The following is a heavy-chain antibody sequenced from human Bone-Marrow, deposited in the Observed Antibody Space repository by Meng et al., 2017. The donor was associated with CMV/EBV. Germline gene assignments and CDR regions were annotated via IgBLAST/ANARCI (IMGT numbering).Heavy chain of an antibody. CDR2: ISAYNGNT. CDR3: ARAVGSGSYGWFDP. V-gene: IGHV1-18*01. CDR1: GYTFTSYG. D-gene: IGHD3-10*01. Sequence: QVQVVQSGAEGKKPWASGKVSCKASGYTFTSYGISWVRQAPGQGLEWMGWISAYNGNTNYAQKLQGRVTMTTDTSTSTAYMELRSLRSDDTAVYYCARAVGSGSYGWFDPWGQGTLVTVSS. J-gene: IGHJ5*02.